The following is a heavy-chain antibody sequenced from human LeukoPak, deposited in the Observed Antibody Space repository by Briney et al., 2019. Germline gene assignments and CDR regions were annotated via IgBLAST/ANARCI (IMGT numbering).Heavy chain of an antibody. Sequence: GGSLRLSCAASGFTFSSYWLSWVRQAPGKGLEWVANIKQDGSEKYYVDSVKGRFTISRDNAKNSLYMQMNSLRAEETAVYYCARDPSLFDWRSPFDYWGQGTLVTVSS. D-gene: IGHD3-9*01. CDR3: ARDPSLFDWRSPFDY. CDR1: GFTFSSYW. CDR2: IKQDGSEK. V-gene: IGHV3-7*03. J-gene: IGHJ4*02.